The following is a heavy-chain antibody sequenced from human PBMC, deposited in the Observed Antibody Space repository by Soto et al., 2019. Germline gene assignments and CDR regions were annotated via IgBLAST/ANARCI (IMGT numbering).Heavy chain of an antibody. CDR3: AKDPSDYDFWSGYLSPSYGMDV. V-gene: IGHV3-23*01. D-gene: IGHD3-3*01. CDR2: ISGSGGST. Sequence: GGSLRLSCAASGFTLSDHYMTWIRQVPGKGLEWVSSISGSGGSTYYADSVKGRFTISRDNSKNTLYLQMNSLRAEDTAVYYCAKDPSDYDFWSGYLSPSYGMDVWGQGTTVTVSS. CDR1: GFTLSDHY. J-gene: IGHJ6*02.